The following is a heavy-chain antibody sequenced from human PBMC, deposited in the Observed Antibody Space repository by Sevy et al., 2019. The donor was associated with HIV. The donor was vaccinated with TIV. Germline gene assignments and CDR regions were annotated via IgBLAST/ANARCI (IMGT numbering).Heavy chain of an antibody. D-gene: IGHD3-22*01. J-gene: IGHJ4*02. Sequence: GGSLRLSCAASGLTFSRYAMNWVRQAPGKGLEWVSGISGSGGSGDKTNYADSVKGRFTISRDDSKNSLYLQLNSLRAEDTAIYYCARKYDSSGYFDYWGQGTLVTVSS. CDR1: GLTFSRYA. CDR2: ISGSGGSGDKT. CDR3: ARKYDSSGYFDY. V-gene: IGHV3-23*01.